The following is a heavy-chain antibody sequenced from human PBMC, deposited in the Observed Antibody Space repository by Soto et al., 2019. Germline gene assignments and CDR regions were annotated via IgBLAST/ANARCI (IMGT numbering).Heavy chain of an antibody. J-gene: IGHJ4*02. Sequence: GASVKVSCKASGGTFSSYAISWVRQAPGQGLEWMGGIIPIFGTANYAQKFQGRVTITADESTSTAYMELSSLRSEDTAVYYCARGRPNTALLYYFAYWGQGTLVTVSS. V-gene: IGHV1-69*13. D-gene: IGHD5-18*01. CDR3: ARGRPNTALLYYFAY. CDR2: IIPIFGTA. CDR1: GGTFSSYA.